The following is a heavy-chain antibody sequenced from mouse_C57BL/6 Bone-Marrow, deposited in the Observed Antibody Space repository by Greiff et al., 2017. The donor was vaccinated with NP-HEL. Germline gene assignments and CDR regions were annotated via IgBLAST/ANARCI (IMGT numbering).Heavy chain of an antibody. CDR1: GFTFSSYG. CDR2: ISSGGSYT. J-gene: IGHJ3*01. V-gene: IGHV5-6*01. Sequence: EVQRVESGGDLVKPGGSLKLSCAASGFTFSSYGMSWVRQTPDKRLEWVATISSGGSYTYYQDSVKGRFTISRDNAKNTLYLQMSRLKSEDTAMYYCASPYDYDVAWFAYWGQGTLVTVSA. CDR3: ASPYDYDVAWFAY. D-gene: IGHD2-4*01.